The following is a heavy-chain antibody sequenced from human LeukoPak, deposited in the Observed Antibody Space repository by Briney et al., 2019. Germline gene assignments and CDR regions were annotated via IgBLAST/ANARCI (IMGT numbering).Heavy chain of an antibody. V-gene: IGHV4-39*01. J-gene: IGHJ5*02. CDR1: GASISSRGYY. Sequence: PSETLSLTCTVSGASISSRGYYWGWIRQPPGKGLEWIGSISYSGTTYFNPSLKSRVTIFVDTSKNQFSLKLSSVTAADTAVYYCARLPRGFDPWGQGTLVTISS. CDR2: ISYSGTT. CDR3: ARLPRGFDP.